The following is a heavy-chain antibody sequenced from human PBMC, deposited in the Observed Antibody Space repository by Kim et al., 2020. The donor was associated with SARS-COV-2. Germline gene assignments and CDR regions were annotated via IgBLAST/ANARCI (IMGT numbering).Heavy chain of an antibody. CDR1: GGSISSYY. J-gene: IGHJ5*02. Sequence: SETLSLTCTVSGGSISSYYWSWIRQPPGKGLEWIGYIYYSGSTNYNPSLKSRVTISVDTSKNQFSLKLSSVTAADTAVYYCARADYGDGWFDPWGQGTLVTVSS. CDR3: ARADYGDGWFDP. CDR2: IYYSGST. D-gene: IGHD4-17*01. V-gene: IGHV4-59*01.